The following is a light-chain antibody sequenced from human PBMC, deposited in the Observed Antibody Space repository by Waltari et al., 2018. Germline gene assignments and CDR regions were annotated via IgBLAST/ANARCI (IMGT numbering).Light chain of an antibody. J-gene: IGKJ1*01. CDR3: QQYDSYSA. V-gene: IGKV1-5*03. CDR2: KAS. Sequence: DIQMTQSPSTLSASVGDRVTITCRASQSISSWLAWYQQKPGKAPKLLMYKASTLESGVPSRFSGSGSGTEVTLTISSLHPDDVATYYCQQYDSYSAFGQGTKVEIK. CDR1: QSISSW.